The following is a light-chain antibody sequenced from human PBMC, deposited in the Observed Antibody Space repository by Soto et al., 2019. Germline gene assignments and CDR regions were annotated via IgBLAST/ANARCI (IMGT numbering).Light chain of an antibody. V-gene: IGLV2-14*03. Sequence: QSVLTQPASVSGSPGQSIAISCNRTSSDIGTYDYGSWYQQDPGKAPKLMLFDVNHRPSGVSARFFGSKSGNTASLTISGLQAEDEADYYCSSYTASSSVIFGGGTKLTVL. CDR2: DVN. CDR1: SSDIGTYDY. J-gene: IGLJ2*01. CDR3: SSYTASSSVI.